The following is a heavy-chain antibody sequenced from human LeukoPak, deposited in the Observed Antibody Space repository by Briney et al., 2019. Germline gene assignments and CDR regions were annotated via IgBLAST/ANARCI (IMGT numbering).Heavy chain of an antibody. V-gene: IGHV4-34*01. J-gene: IGHJ5*02. Sequence: SETLSLTCAVYGGSFTGYYWIWIRQPPGKGLEWIGEINHSGSTYYTPSLKSRATISVDTSKNQFSLKLSSVTAANTAVYYCARGPSSGWYHLWGQGTLVTVSS. CDR1: GGSFTGYY. CDR2: INHSGST. CDR3: ARGPSSGWYHL. D-gene: IGHD6-19*01.